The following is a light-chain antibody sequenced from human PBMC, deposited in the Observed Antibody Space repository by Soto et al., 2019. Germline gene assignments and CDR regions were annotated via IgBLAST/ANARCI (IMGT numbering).Light chain of an antibody. CDR3: QQYAGSPRT. Sequence: EIVLTQSPATLSLSPGERATLSCRASQSVSSSSLAWYQQKPGQAPRLLLDGASSRATGIPDRFSGSGSGTDFTLTISRLEPEDFALYYCQQYAGSPRTFGQGTKVEIK. CDR1: QSVSSSS. J-gene: IGKJ1*01. V-gene: IGKV3-20*01. CDR2: GAS.